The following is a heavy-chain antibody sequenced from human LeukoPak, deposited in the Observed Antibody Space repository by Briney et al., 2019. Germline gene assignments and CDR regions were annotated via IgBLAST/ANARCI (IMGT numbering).Heavy chain of an antibody. CDR1: GFTFSSYW. D-gene: IGHD3-10*01. Sequence: GGSLRLSCAASGFTFSSYWMHWVRQAPGKGLVWVSRINSDGSSTSYADSVKGRFTISRDNAKNALYLQMNSLRAEDTAVYYWARGDPTGLYDYWGQGTLVTVSS. CDR2: INSDGSST. J-gene: IGHJ4*02. V-gene: IGHV3-74*01. CDR3: ARGDPTGLYDY.